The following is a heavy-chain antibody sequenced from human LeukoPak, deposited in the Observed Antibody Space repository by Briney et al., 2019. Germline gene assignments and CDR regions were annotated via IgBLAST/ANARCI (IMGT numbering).Heavy chain of an antibody. Sequence: GASVKVSCKASGGTFSSYAISWVRQAPGQGLEWMGWIIPIFGTANYAQKFQGRVTITADESTSTAYMELSSLRSEDTAVYYCARGAGYSTLPYYYGMDVWGKGTTVTVSS. D-gene: IGHD5-24*01. CDR3: ARGAGYSTLPYYYGMDV. J-gene: IGHJ6*04. V-gene: IGHV1-69*01. CDR2: IIPIFGTA. CDR1: GGTFSSYA.